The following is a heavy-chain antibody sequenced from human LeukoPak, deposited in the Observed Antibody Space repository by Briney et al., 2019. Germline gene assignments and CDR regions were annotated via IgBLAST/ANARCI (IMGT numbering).Heavy chain of an antibody. CDR3: ARARVTRYGDYDPYYYGMAV. Sequence: SVKVSCKASGGTFSSYAISWVRQAPGQGLEWMGRIIPILGIANYAQKFQGRVTITADKSTSTAYMELSSLRSEDTAVYYCARARVTRYGDYDPYYYGMAVWGQGTTVTVSS. CDR2: IIPILGIA. D-gene: IGHD4-17*01. V-gene: IGHV1-69*04. J-gene: IGHJ6*02. CDR1: GGTFSSYA.